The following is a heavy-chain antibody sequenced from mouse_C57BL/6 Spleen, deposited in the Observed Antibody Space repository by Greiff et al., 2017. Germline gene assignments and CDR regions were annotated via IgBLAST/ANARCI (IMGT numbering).Heavy chain of an antibody. CDR3: ARSDNGLGSYATDY. CDR2: IDPSDSYT. V-gene: IGHV1-50*01. Sequence: VQLQQPGAELVKPGASVKLSCKASGYTFTSYWMQWVKQRPGQGLEWIGEIDPSDSYTNYNQKFKGKATLTVDTSSSTAYMQLSSLTSEDSAVYYCARSDNGLGSYATDYWGQGTSVTVSS. CDR1: GYTFTSYW. J-gene: IGHJ4*01.